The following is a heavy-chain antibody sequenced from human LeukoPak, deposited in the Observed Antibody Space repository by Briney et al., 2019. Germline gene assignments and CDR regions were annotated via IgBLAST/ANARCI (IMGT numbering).Heavy chain of an antibody. Sequence: PGGSLRLSCAASGFTFDSYWMSWVRQAPGKGLEWVANIKQDGSEKFYVDSVKGRFTISRDNAKNSLHLQMNSLRAEDTAVYYCARDPYYYESSGYFFGAFDIWGQGTMVTVSS. CDR1: GFTFDSYW. D-gene: IGHD3-22*01. CDR2: IKQDGSEK. J-gene: IGHJ3*02. V-gene: IGHV3-7*01. CDR3: ARDPYYYESSGYFFGAFDI.